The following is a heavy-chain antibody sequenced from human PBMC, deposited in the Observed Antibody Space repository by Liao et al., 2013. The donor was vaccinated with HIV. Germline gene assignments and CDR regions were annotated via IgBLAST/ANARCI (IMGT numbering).Heavy chain of an antibody. J-gene: IGHJ4*02. CDR3: ARILRPEVAVALDY. D-gene: IGHD1-14*01. Sequence: QVQLQESGPGLVKPSQTLSLTCTVSGGSISDGGHYWSWIRQPAGKALEWIGFIYYRGSTNYNPSFNSRVTISVDTSKNQFSLKLTSLTAADTAVYYCARILRPEVAVALDYWGQGSLVTVSS. CDR1: GGSISDGGHY. CDR2: IYYRGST. V-gene: IGHV4-61*10.